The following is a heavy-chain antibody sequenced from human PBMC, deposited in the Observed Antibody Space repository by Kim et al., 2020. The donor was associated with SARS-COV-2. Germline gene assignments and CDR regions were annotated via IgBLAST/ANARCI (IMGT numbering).Heavy chain of an antibody. D-gene: IGHD1-26*01. J-gene: IGHJ6*02. CDR2: FDPEGGET. V-gene: IGHV1-24*01. CDR3: ATFAYYPYYDYGLDV. CDR1: GYALSDLA. Sequence: ASVKVSCNISGYALSDLAIHWVRQAPGGGLEWMGGFDPEGGETVYAQKFQGRVTLTEDTSSDTAYMVVNGLKSDDTAVFFCATFAYYPYYDYGLDVWGQGTPVTVSS.